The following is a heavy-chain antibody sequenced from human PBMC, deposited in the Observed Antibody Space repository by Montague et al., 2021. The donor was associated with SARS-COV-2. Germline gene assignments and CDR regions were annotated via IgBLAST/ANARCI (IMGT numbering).Heavy chain of an antibody. D-gene: IGHD3-22*01. CDR1: GGSFSGYY. CDR3: ARATLGITMIVVVRGASSSYLDY. V-gene: IGHV4-34*01. J-gene: IGHJ4*02. Sequence: SETLSLTCAVYGGSFSGYYWSWIRQPPGKGLEWIGEINHSGSTNYNPSLKSRLTISVDTYKNQFSLKLSSVTAADTAVYYCARATLGITMIVVVRGASSSYLDYWGQGNLVTVSS. CDR2: INHSGST.